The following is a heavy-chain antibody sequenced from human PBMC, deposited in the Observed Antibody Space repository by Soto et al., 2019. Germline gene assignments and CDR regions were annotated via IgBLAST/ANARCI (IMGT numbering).Heavy chain of an antibody. CDR1: GFTFSDYW. Sequence: EVQLLESGGGLVQPGGSLRLSREASGFTFSDYWMHWVRQVPGRGLVWVARINDNGAITRYADSVKGRFTVSRDNANSTMFLQMSSLTAEDTAIYYCARGRKYDVLTGYNDYWGQGTLVTVSS. V-gene: IGHV3-74*01. CDR3: ARGRKYDVLTGYNDY. CDR2: INDNGAIT. J-gene: IGHJ4*02. D-gene: IGHD3-9*01.